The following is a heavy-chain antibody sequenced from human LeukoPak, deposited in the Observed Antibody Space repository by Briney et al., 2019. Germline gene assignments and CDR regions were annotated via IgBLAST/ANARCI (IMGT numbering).Heavy chain of an antibody. D-gene: IGHD2/OR15-2a*01. CDR1: GFTFSDTW. CDR3: VRDWFHAIDY. CDR2: IRSDGSDT. V-gene: IGHV3-74*01. Sequence: PGGSLRLSCAASGFTFSDTWMHWVHQAPGKGLVWVSRIRSDGSDTRYAESVKGRFTISRDNAKNTLYLHMNSLRAEDTAVYYCVRDWFHAIDYWGQGTLVTVSS. J-gene: IGHJ4*02.